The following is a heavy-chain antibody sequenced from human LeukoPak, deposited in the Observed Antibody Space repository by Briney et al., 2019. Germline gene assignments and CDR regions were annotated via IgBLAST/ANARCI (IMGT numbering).Heavy chain of an antibody. J-gene: IGHJ4*02. CDR3: AISTLFSAAMNFDY. D-gene: IGHD2-2*01. V-gene: IGHV1-18*04. Sequence: ASVKVSCKASGYTFTSYGISWVRQAPGQGLEWMGWISAYNGNTNYAQKLQGRVTMTTDTSTSTAYMELRSLRSDDTAVYYRAISTLFSAAMNFDYWGQGTLVTVSS. CDR1: GYTFTSYG. CDR2: ISAYNGNT.